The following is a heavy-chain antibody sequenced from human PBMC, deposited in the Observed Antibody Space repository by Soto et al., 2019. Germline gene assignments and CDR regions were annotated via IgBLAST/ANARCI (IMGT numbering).Heavy chain of an antibody. CDR2: ISCSGGST. V-gene: IGHV3-23*01. D-gene: IGHD3-16*02. Sequence: PGGSLRLSCAASGFTFSSYAMGWVRQAPGKGLEWVSAISCSGGSTYYADSVKGRFTISRDNSKSTLYLQMNSLGAEDTAVYYCAKDGNYDYLWGSYRYDYWGQGTLVTVSS. CDR3: AKDGNYDYLWGSYRYDY. J-gene: IGHJ4*02. CDR1: GFTFSSYA.